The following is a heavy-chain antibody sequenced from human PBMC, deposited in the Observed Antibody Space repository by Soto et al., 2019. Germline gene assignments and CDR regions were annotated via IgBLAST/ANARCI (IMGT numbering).Heavy chain of an antibody. J-gene: IGHJ4*02. V-gene: IGHV4-39*01. CDR1: GGSISSSSYY. Sequence: QLQLQESGPGLVKPSETLSLTCTVSGGSISSSSYYWGWIRQPPGKGLEWIGSIYYSGSTYYNPSLKSRVTISVDTSKNQFSLKLSSVTAADTAVYYCARQEPREGPDDYWGQGTLVTVSS. CDR2: IYYSGST. CDR3: ARQEPREGPDDY.